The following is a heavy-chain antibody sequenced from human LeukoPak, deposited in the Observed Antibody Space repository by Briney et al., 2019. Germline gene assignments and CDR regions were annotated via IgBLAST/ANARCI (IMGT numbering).Heavy chain of an antibody. CDR3: ARARYNWNDVPWFDP. D-gene: IGHD1-20*01. Sequence: SETLSLTCTVSGGSISSGSYYWSWIRQPAGKGLEWIGRIYTSGSTNYNPSLKSRVTISVDTSKNQFSLKLSSVTAADTAVYYCARARYNWNDVPWFDPWGQGTLVTVSS. J-gene: IGHJ5*02. CDR1: GGSISSGSYY. V-gene: IGHV4-61*02. CDR2: IYTSGST.